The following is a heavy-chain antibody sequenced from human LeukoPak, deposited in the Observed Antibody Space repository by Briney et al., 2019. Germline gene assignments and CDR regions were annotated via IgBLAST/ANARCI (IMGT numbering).Heavy chain of an antibody. Sequence: GGSLRLSCAASGFTFSSYAMNWVRQAPGKGLEWVSAISGGGSTTYYADSVKGRFTISRDNSKNTLYLQMNSLRAEDTAVYYCAKGRYSGYDTDYWGQGTLVTVSS. D-gene: IGHD5-12*01. CDR2: ISGGGSTT. CDR1: GFTFSSYA. CDR3: AKGRYSGYDTDY. V-gene: IGHV3-23*01. J-gene: IGHJ4*02.